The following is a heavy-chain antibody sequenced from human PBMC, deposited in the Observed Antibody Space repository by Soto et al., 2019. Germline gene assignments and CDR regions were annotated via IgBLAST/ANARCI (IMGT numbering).Heavy chain of an antibody. D-gene: IGHD1-20*01. CDR3: ARVGGINWFDP. V-gene: IGHV4-59*12. J-gene: IGHJ5*02. CDR1: GVSINSYY. Sequence: SETLSLTCTVSGVSINSYYWSWVRQPPGKGLEWIGYIYYSGSTNYNPSLKSRITISVDTSKNQFSLKVSSVTAADTAVYYCARVGGINWFDPWGQGTLVTVSS. CDR2: IYYSGST.